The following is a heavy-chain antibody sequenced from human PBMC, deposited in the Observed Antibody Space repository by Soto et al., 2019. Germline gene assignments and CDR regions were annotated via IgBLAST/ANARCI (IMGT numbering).Heavy chain of an antibody. V-gene: IGHV3-23*01. CDR3: AKVWCSGGSCPPIFNWFDP. D-gene: IGHD2-15*01. CDR2: ISGSGGNT. Sequence: PGGSLRLSCAASGFTFSSYAMSWVRQAPGKGLEWVSAISGSGGNTYYADSVKGRFTISRDNSKNTLYLQVNTLRVEDTAVYYCAKVWCSGGSCPPIFNWFDPWGQGTLVTVSS. J-gene: IGHJ5*02. CDR1: GFTFSSYA.